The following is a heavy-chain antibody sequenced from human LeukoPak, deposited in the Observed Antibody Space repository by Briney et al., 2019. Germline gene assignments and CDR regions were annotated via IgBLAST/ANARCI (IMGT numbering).Heavy chain of an antibody. V-gene: IGHV1-69*04. J-gene: IGHJ3*01. CDR1: GGNFNSYV. D-gene: IGHD5-12*01. CDR2: IIPLIKKT. CDR3: ARDGGADASGYDV. Sequence: SVKVSCKASGGNFNSYVFSWVRQAPGQGPEWMGRIIPLIKKTNSAQRFRGRVAISADMSTTTVYLELSRLTSEDTAMYYCARDGGADASGYDVWGQGTSVTVSS.